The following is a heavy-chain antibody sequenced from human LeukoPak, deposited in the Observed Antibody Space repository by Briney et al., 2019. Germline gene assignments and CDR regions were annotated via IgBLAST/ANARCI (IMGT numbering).Heavy chain of an antibody. Sequence: GESLKISCKGSGYSFINYWIGWVRQMPGKGLEWMGIIYPGDSDTRYSPSFQGQVTISADKSISTAYLQWSSLKASDTAMYYCARRGYYDSRGYYGFDYWGQGTLVTVSS. CDR2: IYPGDSDT. CDR1: GYSFINYW. D-gene: IGHD3-22*01. J-gene: IGHJ4*02. CDR3: ARRGYYDSRGYYGFDY. V-gene: IGHV5-51*01.